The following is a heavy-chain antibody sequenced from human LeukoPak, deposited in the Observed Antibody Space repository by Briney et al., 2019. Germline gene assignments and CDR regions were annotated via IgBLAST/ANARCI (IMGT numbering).Heavy chain of an antibody. CDR3: ARFSADIVVVPAARHDAFDI. D-gene: IGHD2-2*01. CDR2: TIPILGIA. V-gene: IGHV1-69*04. Sequence: SVKGSCNTSGGTFSSYAISWGRQAPGQGLEWMGRTIPILGIANYAQKFQGRVTITADKSTSTAYMELSSLRSEDTAVYYCARFSADIVVVPAARHDAFDIWGKGTMVTVSS. CDR1: GGTFSSYA. J-gene: IGHJ3*02.